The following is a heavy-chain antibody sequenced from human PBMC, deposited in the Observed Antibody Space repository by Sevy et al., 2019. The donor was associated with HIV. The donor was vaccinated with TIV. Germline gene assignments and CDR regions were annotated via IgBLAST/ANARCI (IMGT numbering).Heavy chain of an antibody. J-gene: IGHJ5*02. CDR1: GGSISISTYY. D-gene: IGHD1-26*01. Sequence: SETLSLTCTVSGGSISISTYYWGWIRQRPGKGLEWIGSLYYSGSTYYNPSLKSRVSISVDTSKNQFSLKLSSVTATDTAVYYCARPREEWELGGNWFDPWGQGTLVTVSS. V-gene: IGHV4-39*01. CDR3: ARPREEWELGGNWFDP. CDR2: LYYSGST.